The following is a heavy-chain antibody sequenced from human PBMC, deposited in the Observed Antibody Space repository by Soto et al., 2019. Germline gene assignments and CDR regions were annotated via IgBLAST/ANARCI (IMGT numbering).Heavy chain of an antibody. J-gene: IGHJ4*02. CDR1: GFTFSSYG. CDR2: ISYDGSNK. CDR3: AKSRPPGAVGVVIKSYYFDY. V-gene: IGHV3-30*18. D-gene: IGHD3-3*01. Sequence: QVQLVESGGGVVQPGRSLRLSCAASGFTFSSYGMHWVRQAPGKGLEWVAVISYDGSNKYYADSVKGRFTISRDNSKNTLYLQMNSLRAEDTAVYYCAKSRPPGAVGVVIKSYYFDYWGQGTLVTVSS.